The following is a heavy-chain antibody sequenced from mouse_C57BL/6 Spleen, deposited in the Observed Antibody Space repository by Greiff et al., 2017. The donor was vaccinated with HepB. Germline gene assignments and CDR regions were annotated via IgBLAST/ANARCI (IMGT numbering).Heavy chain of an antibody. CDR1: GFSLSTFGMG. Sequence: QVTLKVSGPGILQPSQTLSLTCSFSGFSLSTFGMGVGWIRQPSGKGLEWLAHIWWDDDKYYNPALKSRLTISKDTSKNQVFLKIANVDTADTATYYCARTLYYGSSNLYYYAMDYWGQGTSVTVSS. V-gene: IGHV8-8*01. CDR2: IWWDDDK. CDR3: ARTLYYGSSNLYYYAMDY. D-gene: IGHD1-1*01. J-gene: IGHJ4*01.